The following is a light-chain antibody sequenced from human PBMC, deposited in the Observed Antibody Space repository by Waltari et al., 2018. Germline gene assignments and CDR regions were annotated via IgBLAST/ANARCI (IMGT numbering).Light chain of an antibody. V-gene: IGKV3-20*01. J-gene: IGKJ2*01. CDR2: GAS. CDR1: QSVSSSY. Sequence: EIVLTQSPGTLSLSPGVRATLSCRASQSVSSSYLAWYQQKPGQAPRLLIYGASSRATGIPDRFSGSGSGTDFTLTISRPEPEDFAVYYCQQYGSSPRTFGQGTKLEIK. CDR3: QQYGSSPRT.